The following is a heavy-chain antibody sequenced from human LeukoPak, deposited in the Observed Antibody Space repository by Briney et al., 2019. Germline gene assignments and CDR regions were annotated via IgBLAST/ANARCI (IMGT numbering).Heavy chain of an antibody. CDR2: IIPILGIA. CDR1: GGTFSSYA. J-gene: IGHJ4*02. V-gene: IGHV1-69*04. Sequence: ASVKVSCKASGGTFSSYAISWVRQAPGQGLEWMGRIIPILGIANYAQKFQGRVTITADKSTSTAYMELSSLRSEDTAVYYCARSGRDGYNWFDYWGQGTLVTVPS. CDR3: ARSGRDGYNWFDY. D-gene: IGHD5-24*01.